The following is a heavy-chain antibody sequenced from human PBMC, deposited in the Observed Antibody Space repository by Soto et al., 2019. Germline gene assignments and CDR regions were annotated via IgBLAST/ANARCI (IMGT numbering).Heavy chain of an antibody. J-gene: IGHJ4*02. CDR1: GGSISDFY. V-gene: IGHV4-59*01. CDR2: IYYSGST. D-gene: IGHD6-6*01. CDR3: ARVGGLAARTFDY. Sequence: SETRSLTWTVSGGSISDFYWSWMRQPPGKGLEWIGYIYYSGSTNYNPSLKSRVTISVDTSKNQFSLNLRSMSPADTAVYYCARVGGLAARTFDYWGPGTLVTVSS.